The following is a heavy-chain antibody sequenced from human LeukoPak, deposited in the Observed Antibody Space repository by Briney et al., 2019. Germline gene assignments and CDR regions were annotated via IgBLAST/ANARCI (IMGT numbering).Heavy chain of an antibody. Sequence: SETLSLTCTVSGGSMSSNYWSWIRQPPGKGLEWIGYIYNSGTIYYSGSTNYNPSLLSRVTISVDTSKNQFSLKLRSVTAADTAVYYCARPFSGSYSDAFDLWGQGTMVTVSS. V-gene: IGHV4-59*08. CDR3: ARPFSGSYSDAFDL. CDR1: GGSMSSNY. J-gene: IGHJ3*01. D-gene: IGHD1-26*01. CDR2: IYNSGTIYYSGST.